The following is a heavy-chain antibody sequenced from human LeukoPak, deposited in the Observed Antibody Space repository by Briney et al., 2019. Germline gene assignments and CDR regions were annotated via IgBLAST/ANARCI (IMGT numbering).Heavy chain of an antibody. CDR1: GFTFDDYA. Sequence: GGSLRISCAASGFTFDDYAMHGVRQAPGKGLEWVSGISWNSGSIGYADSVKGRFTISRDNAKNSLYLQMNSLRAEDTALYYCACQLLGEAFDIWGQGTMVTVSS. D-gene: IGHD2-2*01. CDR3: ACQLLGEAFDI. CDR2: ISWNSGSI. V-gene: IGHV3-9*01. J-gene: IGHJ3*02.